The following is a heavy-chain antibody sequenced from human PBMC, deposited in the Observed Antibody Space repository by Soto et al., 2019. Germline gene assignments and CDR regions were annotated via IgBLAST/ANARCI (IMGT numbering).Heavy chain of an antibody. D-gene: IGHD4-17*01. CDR1: GFTVSSNY. Sequence: GGSLRLSCAASGFTVSSNYMSWVRQAPGKGLEWVSVIYSGGSTYYADSVKGRFTISRDNSKNTLYLQMNSLRAEDTAVYYCARDYGGKIPTIPFDYWGQGTLVTVSS. V-gene: IGHV3-53*05. J-gene: IGHJ4*02. CDR3: ARDYGGKIPTIPFDY. CDR2: IYSGGST.